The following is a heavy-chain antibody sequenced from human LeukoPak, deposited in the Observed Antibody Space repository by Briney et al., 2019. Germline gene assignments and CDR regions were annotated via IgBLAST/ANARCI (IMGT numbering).Heavy chain of an antibody. Sequence: SETLSLTCAVSGGSISSSNWWSWVRQPPGKGLEWIGEIYHSESTNYNPSLKSRVIISVDKSKSQFSLKVRYVTAADTAVYYCARGLNDSWTGENYWGQGTLVTVSS. CDR1: GGSISSSNW. CDR3: ARGLNDSWTGENY. D-gene: IGHD3-3*01. CDR2: IYHSEST. J-gene: IGHJ4*02. V-gene: IGHV4-4*02.